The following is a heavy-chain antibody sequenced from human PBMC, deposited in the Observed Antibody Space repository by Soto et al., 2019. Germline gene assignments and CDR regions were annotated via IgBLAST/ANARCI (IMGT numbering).Heavy chain of an antibody. CDR3: ARDRYSSGWFDY. D-gene: IGHD6-19*01. V-gene: IGHV4-59*01. CDR2: IYYSGST. J-gene: IGHJ4*02. Sequence: PSETLSLTCTVSGGSISNYYWSWIRQPPGKGLEWIGYIYYSGSTNYNPSLKSRLTISVDTSKNQFSLNLSSVTAADTAVYYCARDRYSSGWFDYWGQGTLVTVSS. CDR1: GGSISNYY.